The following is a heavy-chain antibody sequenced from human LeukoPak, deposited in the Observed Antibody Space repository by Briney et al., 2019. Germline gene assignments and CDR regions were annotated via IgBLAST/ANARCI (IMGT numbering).Heavy chain of an antibody. CDR1: DGTFSSYA. J-gene: IGHJ4*02. D-gene: IGHD5-12*01. CDR3: ARVPSLYSGYDFVY. CDR2: IIPIFGTA. Sequence: SVKVPCKASDGTFSSYAMSWVRQAPRPGLEWMGGIIPIFGTANYAQKFQGRVTNTADESTSTAYMELSSLRSEDTAVYYCARVPSLYSGYDFVYWGQGTLVTVSS. V-gene: IGHV1-69*13.